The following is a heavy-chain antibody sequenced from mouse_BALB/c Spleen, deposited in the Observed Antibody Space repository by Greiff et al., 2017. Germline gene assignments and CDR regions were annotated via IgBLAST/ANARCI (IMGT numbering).Heavy chain of an antibody. CDR2: IDPANGNT. D-gene: IGHD3-1*01. Sequence: EVKLQESGAELVKPGASVKLSCTASGFNIKDTYMHWVKQRPEQGLEWIGRIDPANGNTKYDPKFQGKATITADTSSNTAYLQLSSLTSEDTAVYYCARGSSGYGDYWGQGTTLTVSS. CDR1: GFNIKDTY. CDR3: ARGSSGYGDY. J-gene: IGHJ2*01. V-gene: IGHV14-3*02.